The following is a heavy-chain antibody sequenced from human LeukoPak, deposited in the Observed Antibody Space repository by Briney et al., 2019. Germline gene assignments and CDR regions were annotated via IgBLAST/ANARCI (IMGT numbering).Heavy chain of an antibody. Sequence: ASVKVSCKASGGTFSSYAISWVRQAPGQGLEWMGGIIPIFGTANYAQKFQGRVTITADESTSTAYMELSSLRSEDTAVYYCARTIPGKIEDIVVVVAATTPRPYYYGMDVWGQGITVTVSS. CDR3: ARTIPGKIEDIVVVVAATTPRPYYYGMDV. D-gene: IGHD2-15*01. V-gene: IGHV1-69*01. J-gene: IGHJ6*02. CDR2: IIPIFGTA. CDR1: GGTFSSYA.